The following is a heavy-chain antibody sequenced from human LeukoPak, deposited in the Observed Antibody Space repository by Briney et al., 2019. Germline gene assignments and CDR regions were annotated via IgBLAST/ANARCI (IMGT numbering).Heavy chain of an antibody. J-gene: IGHJ3*02. CDR3: ARHGTTYYYDSSGPTAWVDAFDI. V-gene: IGHV5-51*01. CDR2: IYTGDSDT. CDR1: GYSFTSYW. D-gene: IGHD3-22*01. Sequence: GESLKIASKGSGYSFTSYWIGWVRQMPGKGLEWMGIIYTGDSDTRYSPSFQGQVTISADKSISTAYLQWSSLKASDTAMYYCARHGTTYYYDSSGPTAWVDAFDIWGQGTMVTVSS.